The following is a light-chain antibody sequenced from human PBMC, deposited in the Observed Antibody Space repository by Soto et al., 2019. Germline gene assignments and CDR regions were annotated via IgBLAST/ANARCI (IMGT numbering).Light chain of an antibody. J-gene: IGKJ4*01. Sequence: IVLTQSPGTLSLSPWERATLSCRASQSVSSSYLAWYQQKPGQPPRLLIYGASSRATGIPDRFSGSGSGTDFTLTISRLEPEDFAVYYCQQRTNWPLTFGGGTKVDIK. CDR1: QSVSSSY. V-gene: IGKV3D-20*02. CDR3: QQRTNWPLT. CDR2: GAS.